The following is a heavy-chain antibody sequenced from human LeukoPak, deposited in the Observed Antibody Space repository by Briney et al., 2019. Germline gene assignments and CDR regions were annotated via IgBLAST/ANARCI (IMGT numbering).Heavy chain of an antibody. V-gene: IGHV3-23*01. CDR1: GFTLRSYV. J-gene: IGHJ4*02. CDR2: ISGSGDST. Sequence: GGSLRLSCVASGFTLRSYVMNWVRQTPGKGLEWVSSISGSGDSTFYADSVKGRFTISRDNSKNTLYLQMNSLRAEDTAVYYCAKSTNYYDSSGYYGGFDYWGQGTLVTVSS. CDR3: AKSTNYYDSSGYYGGFDY. D-gene: IGHD3-22*01.